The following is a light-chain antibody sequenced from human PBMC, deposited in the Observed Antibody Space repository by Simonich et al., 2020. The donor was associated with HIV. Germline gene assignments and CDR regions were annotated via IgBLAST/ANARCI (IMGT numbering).Light chain of an antibody. CDR1: SLPEQY. CDR3: YSTDSSDNHRV. CDR2: EDS. Sequence: SYELTQPPSVSLSPGQTARITCSGDSLPEQYAYWYQQKSGQAPLLVIYEDSKRPSGIPERFSGSSSGTMATLTISGAQVEDEADYYCYSTDSSDNHRVFGGGTKLTVL. J-gene: IGLJ3*02. V-gene: IGLV3-10*01.